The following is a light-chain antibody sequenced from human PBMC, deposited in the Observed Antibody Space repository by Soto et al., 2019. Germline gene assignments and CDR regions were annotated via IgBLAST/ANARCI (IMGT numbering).Light chain of an antibody. V-gene: IGKV4-1*01. CDR2: WAS. Sequence: DIVMTQSPDSLAVSLGERATINCKSSQSVLYSSNNKNYLAWYQQKPGQPPKLLIYWASTRESGVPDRFSGRGSGTDFTLTISSLQAEDVEVYYCQQYYSTHKAFGNGTKVNI. J-gene: IGKJ1*01. CDR1: QSVLYSSNNKNY. CDR3: QQYYSTHKA.